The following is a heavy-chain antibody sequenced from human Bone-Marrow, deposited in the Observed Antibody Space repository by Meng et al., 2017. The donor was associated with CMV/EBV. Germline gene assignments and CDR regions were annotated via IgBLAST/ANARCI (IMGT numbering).Heavy chain of an antibody. CDR2: INPIFGTA. J-gene: IGHJ5*02. D-gene: IGHD3-3*01. V-gene: IGHV1-69*05. CDR1: GGTFSSYA. Sequence: SVKVSCKASGGTFSSYAISWVRQAPGQGLEWMGGINPIFGTANYAQKFQGRVTITTDESTSTAYMELSSLRSEDTAVYYCARPVEGLWSGSEFDTWGQGTPVTVSS. CDR3: ARPVEGLWSGSEFDT.